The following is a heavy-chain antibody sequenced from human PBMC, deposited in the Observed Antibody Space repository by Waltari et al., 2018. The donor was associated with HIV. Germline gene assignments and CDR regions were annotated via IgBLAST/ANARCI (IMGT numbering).Heavy chain of an antibody. Sequence: QVQLVQSGAEVKQPGASVKVSCKASGYIFNNHDINWVRQATGQGLEWMGWMNPNSRNTGYAQKFQGRVTMTRDTSITTAYMELSSLKSEDTAVYYCARAVNAVGAPHWFAPWGQGTLVTVSS. CDR3: ARAVNAVGAPHWFAP. J-gene: IGHJ5*02. CDR2: MNPNSRNT. V-gene: IGHV1-8*01. CDR1: GYIFNNHD. D-gene: IGHD1-26*01.